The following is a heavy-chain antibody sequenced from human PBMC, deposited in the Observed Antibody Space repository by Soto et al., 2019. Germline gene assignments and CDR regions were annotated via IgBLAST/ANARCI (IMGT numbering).Heavy chain of an antibody. CDR2: IWNDGSNK. D-gene: IGHD1-26*01. J-gene: IGHJ4*02. CDR1: GFTFSSYG. CDR3: ARDRKLVGATTVGY. Sequence: GGSLRLSCAASGFTFSSYGMHWVRQAPGKGLEWVAVIWNDGSNKYYADSVKGRFTISRDNSKNTLYLQMNSLRAEDTAVYYCARDRKLVGATTVGYWGQGTLVTVSS. V-gene: IGHV3-33*01.